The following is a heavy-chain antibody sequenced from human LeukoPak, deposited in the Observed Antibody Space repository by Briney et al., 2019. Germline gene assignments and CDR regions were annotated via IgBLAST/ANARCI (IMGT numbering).Heavy chain of an antibody. CDR2: INHSGST. CDR3: ARASVGYAMDV. Sequence: SETLSLTCAVYGGSFSGYYWSWIRQPPGKGLEWIGEINHSGSTNYNPSLKSRVTISVDTSKNQFSLKLSSVTAADTAVYYCARASVGYAMDVWGQGTTVTVSS. J-gene: IGHJ6*02. V-gene: IGHV4-34*01. CDR1: GGSFSGYY.